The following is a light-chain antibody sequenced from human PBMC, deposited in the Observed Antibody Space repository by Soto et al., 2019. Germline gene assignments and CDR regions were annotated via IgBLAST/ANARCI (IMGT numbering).Light chain of an antibody. Sequence: EIVLTQSPGTLSLSPGERATLSCRASQSVSSSSLAWYQQKPGQAPTLLIYDADTRATGIPDRFSGSGFGTHFTLTISSLEPEDFAMYYCQQSASSVTFGQGTRLEIK. V-gene: IGKV3-20*01. J-gene: IGKJ5*01. CDR1: QSVSSSS. CDR2: DAD. CDR3: QQSASSVT.